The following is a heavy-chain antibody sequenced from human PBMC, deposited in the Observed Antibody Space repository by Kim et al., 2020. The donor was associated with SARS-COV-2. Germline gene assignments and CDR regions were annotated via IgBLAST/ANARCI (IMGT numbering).Heavy chain of an antibody. CDR1: GGTFSSYA. CDR3: ARDLEARGWSGYTPSYYYYYGMDV. D-gene: IGHD3-3*01. J-gene: IGHJ6*02. Sequence: SVKVSCKASGGTFSSYAISWVRQAPGQGLEWMGGIIPIFGTANYAQKFQGRVTITADESTSTAYMELSSLRSEDTAVYYCARDLEARGWSGYTPSYYYYYGMDVWGQGTTVTVSS. V-gene: IGHV1-69*13. CDR2: IIPIFGTA.